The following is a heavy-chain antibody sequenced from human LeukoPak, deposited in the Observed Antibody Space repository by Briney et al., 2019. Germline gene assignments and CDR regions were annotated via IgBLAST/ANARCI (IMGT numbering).Heavy chain of an antibody. J-gene: IGHJ1*01. CDR1: GGSISSGSYY. Sequence: SETLSLTCTVSGGSISSGSYYWSWIRQPAGKGLEWIGRIYSTGSTNYNPSLKSRVTISVDTSRNQFSLKLTSVTAADTAVYYCAQKAPYSPAYSQDWGQGTLVTVSS. D-gene: IGHD2-21*01. V-gene: IGHV4-61*02. CDR3: AQKAPYSPAYSQD. CDR2: IYSTGST.